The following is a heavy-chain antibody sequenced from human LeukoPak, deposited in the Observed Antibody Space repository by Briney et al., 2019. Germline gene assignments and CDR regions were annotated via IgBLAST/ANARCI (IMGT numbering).Heavy chain of an antibody. CDR2: IYPGDSDT. CDR1: GYSFTNYW. CDR3: ARRVDSYWFFDY. Sequence: GESLKISCKRSGYSFTNYWIDWVRQMPGKGLEWMGIIYPGDSDTRHIPSFQGQVTISADKSISTAYLQWSSLKASDTAMYYCARRVDSYWFFDYWGQGTLVTVSS. V-gene: IGHV5-51*01. D-gene: IGHD2-8*02. J-gene: IGHJ4*02.